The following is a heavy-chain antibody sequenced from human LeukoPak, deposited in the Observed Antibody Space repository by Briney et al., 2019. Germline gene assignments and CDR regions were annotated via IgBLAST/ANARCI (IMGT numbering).Heavy chain of an antibody. CDR2: IYYSGST. V-gene: IGHV4-59*01. D-gene: IGHD6-19*01. CDR1: GGSISSYY. Sequence: PSETLSLTCTVSGGSISSYYWSWIRQPPGKGLEWIGYIYYSGSTNYNPSLKSRVTISVDTSKNQFSPKLSSVTAADTAVYYCARVKSSGWYGAFFDYWGQGTLVTVSS. CDR3: ARVKSSGWYGAFFDY. J-gene: IGHJ4*02.